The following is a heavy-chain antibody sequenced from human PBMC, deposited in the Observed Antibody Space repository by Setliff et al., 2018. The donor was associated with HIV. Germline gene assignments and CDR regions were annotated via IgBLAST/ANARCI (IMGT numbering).Heavy chain of an antibody. CDR3: ATFLFRDSTDPYYRPPGDFPLYYFDY. Sequence: SCKASGYTFIDYYIHWVQQAPGKGLEWMGHVNPEDGETIYADEFQDRVTIAADTSTDTAYLELGSLRSEDTAVYYCATFLFRDSTDPYYRPPGDFPLYYFDYWAQGTLVTVSS. D-gene: IGHD3-10*01. V-gene: IGHV1-69-2*01. CDR2: VNPEDGET. J-gene: IGHJ4*02. CDR1: GYTFIDYY.